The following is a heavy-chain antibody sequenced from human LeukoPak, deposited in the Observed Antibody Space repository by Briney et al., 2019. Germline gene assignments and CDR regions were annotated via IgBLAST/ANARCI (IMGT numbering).Heavy chain of an antibody. CDR3: ASNRYCSGGSCYSGSDY. Sequence: SETLSLTCAVYGASFSGYYWSWIRQPPGKGLEWIGEINHSGSTNYNPSLKSRVTISVDTSKNQFSLKLSSVTAADTAVYYCASNRYCSGGSCYSGSDYWGQGTLVTVSS. CDR2: INHSGST. J-gene: IGHJ4*02. CDR1: GASFSGYY. D-gene: IGHD2-15*01. V-gene: IGHV4-34*01.